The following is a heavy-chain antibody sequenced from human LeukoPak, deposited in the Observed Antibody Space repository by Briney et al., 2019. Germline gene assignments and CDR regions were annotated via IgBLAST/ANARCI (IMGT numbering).Heavy chain of an antibody. CDR1: ACSSSSSSYY. J-gene: IGHJ4*02. D-gene: IGHD3-22*01. CDR3: ARGWNYYDSSGYYQYFDY. CDR2: IYYSGST. V-gene: IGHV4-39*07. Sequence: PSETLSLNCTVSACSSSSSSYYWRWIRQPPGKGLEFIASIYYSGSTYYNPALKSLITKSLDTSTNQFSLKLSSVTAADTAVYCCARGWNYYDSSGYYQYFDYWGQGTLVTVSS.